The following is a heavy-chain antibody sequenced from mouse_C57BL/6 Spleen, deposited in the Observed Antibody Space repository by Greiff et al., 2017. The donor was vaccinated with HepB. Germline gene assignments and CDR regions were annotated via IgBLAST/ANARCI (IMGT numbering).Heavy chain of an antibody. V-gene: IGHV1-69*01. CDR3: ARFITTLAPNYDY. CDR2: IDPSDSYT. D-gene: IGHD1-1*01. J-gene: IGHJ2*01. CDR1: GYTFTSYW. Sequence: QVQLQQSGAELVMPGASVKLSCKASGYTFTSYWMHWVKQRPGQGLEWIGEIDPSDSYTNYNQKFKGKSTLTVDKSSSTAYMQLSSPTSEHSAVYSSARFITTLAPNYDYWGQGTPLTVSS.